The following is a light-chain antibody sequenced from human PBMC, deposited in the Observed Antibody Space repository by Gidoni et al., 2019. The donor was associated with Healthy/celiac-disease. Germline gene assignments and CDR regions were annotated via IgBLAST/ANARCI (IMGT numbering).Light chain of an antibody. CDR3: QQYNNWPMYT. CDR2: GAA. Sequence: EIVMTPSTATLSVSPGERATLSCRASQSVSSNLAWYQHKPGQAPRRLIYGAATRATGIPARFSASGSGTEFTLTISSLQSEDFAVYYCQQYNNWPMYTFXQXTKLEIK. J-gene: IGKJ2*01. CDR1: QSVSSN. V-gene: IGKV3-15*01.